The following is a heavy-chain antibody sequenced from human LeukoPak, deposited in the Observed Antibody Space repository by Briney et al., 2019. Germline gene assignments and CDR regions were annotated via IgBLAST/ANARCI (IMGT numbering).Heavy chain of an antibody. CDR1: GFTFSSYS. V-gene: IGHV3-21*04. CDR3: ARRSGIAVAGAFDY. J-gene: IGHJ4*02. D-gene: IGHD6-19*01. Sequence: GGSLRLSCTVSGFTFSSYSMNWVRQAPGKGLEWVSSISSSSSYIYYADSVKGRFTISRDNAENSLYLQMNSLRAEDTAVYYCARRSGIAVAGAFDYWGQGTLVTVSS. CDR2: ISSSSSYI.